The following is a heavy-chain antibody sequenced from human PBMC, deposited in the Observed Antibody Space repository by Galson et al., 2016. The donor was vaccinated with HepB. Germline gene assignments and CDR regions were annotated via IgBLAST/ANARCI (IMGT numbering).Heavy chain of an antibody. CDR1: GFTFSSYT. CDR3: ARDPPAVATATWG. D-gene: IGHD2-2*01. Sequence: SLRLSCAASGFTFSSYTMNWVRQAPGKGLDWISKISGTGNTIYYTDSVKGRFTIFRDNAESSLYLQMNSLRDEDTAIYYCARDPPAVATATWGWGQGTLVTVSS. V-gene: IGHV3-48*02. CDR2: ISGTGNTI. J-gene: IGHJ4*02.